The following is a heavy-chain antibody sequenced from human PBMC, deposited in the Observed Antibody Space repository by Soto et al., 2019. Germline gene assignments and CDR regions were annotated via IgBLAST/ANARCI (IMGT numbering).Heavy chain of an antibody. CDR3: ARDRFHAYDSSGFFDY. D-gene: IGHD3-22*01. V-gene: IGHV4-38-2*02. J-gene: IGHJ4*02. Sequence: PSETPSPTRVVSGYFIRSGYYWGWIRQPPGKGLEWIGHIYHSGHTYYNPSLESRVTISVDTSKNQFSLNLSSVTAADTAVYYCARDRFHAYDSSGFFDYWGQGTLVTVSS. CDR1: GYFIRSGYY. CDR2: IYHSGHT.